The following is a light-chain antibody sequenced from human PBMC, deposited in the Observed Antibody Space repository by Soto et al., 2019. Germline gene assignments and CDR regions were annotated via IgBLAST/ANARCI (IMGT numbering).Light chain of an antibody. J-gene: IGLJ1*01. V-gene: IGLV2-14*01. CDR2: EVS. CDR3: TSFRSGSTL. Sequence: QSSLTQPASVSGSPGQSITISCTGTSSDVGGYNYVSRYQQHPGKAPKLMIYEVSNRPSGVSNRFSGSKSGNTASLTISGLQAEDEADYYCTSFRSGSTLFGTGT. CDR1: SSDVGGYNY.